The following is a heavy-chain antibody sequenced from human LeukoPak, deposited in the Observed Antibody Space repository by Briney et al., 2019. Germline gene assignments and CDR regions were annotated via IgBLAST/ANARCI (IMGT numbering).Heavy chain of an antibody. CDR2: ISSRSTYI. V-gene: IGHV3-21*01. J-gene: IGHJ4*02. CDR1: GFIFSSYS. Sequence: GGSLRLSCAASGFIFSSYSMIWVRQAPGKGLEWVSCISSRSTYIYYADSLKGRFTISRDDAKNSLYLQINSLRAEDTAVYYCARVQERLWSFDYWGQGTLVTVSS. D-gene: IGHD5-18*01. CDR3: ARVQERLWSFDY.